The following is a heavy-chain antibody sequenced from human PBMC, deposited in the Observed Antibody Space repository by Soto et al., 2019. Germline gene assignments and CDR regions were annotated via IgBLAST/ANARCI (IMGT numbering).Heavy chain of an antibody. CDR2: IYPGDSDT. D-gene: IGHD3-10*01. J-gene: IGHJ4*02. V-gene: IGHV5-51*01. CDR3: AREDGSGKPSSSPIDT. Sequence: GESLRISCKGSGYRFTSYWIGGVRQMPGKGLEWMGIIYPGDSDTRYSPSFQGQVTISADKSISTAYLQWSSLKASDTAMYYCAREDGSGKPSSSPIDTGGQVALLTFSS. CDR1: GYRFTSYW.